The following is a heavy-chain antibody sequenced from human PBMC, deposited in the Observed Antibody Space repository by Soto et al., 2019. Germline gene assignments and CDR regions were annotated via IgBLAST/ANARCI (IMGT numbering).Heavy chain of an antibody. Sequence: TLSLTCAVSGGSISSGGYSWSWIRQPPGKGLEWIGYIYHSGSTYYNPSLKSRVTISVDRSKNQFSLKLSSVTAADTAVYYCARARGTSGNFDYWGQGTLVTVSS. J-gene: IGHJ4*02. D-gene: IGHD1-7*01. CDR1: GGSISSGGYS. CDR3: ARARGTSGNFDY. V-gene: IGHV4-30-2*01. CDR2: IYHSGST.